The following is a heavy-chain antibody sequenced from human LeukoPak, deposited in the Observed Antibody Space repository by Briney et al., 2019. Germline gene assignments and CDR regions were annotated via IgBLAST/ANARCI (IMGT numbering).Heavy chain of an antibody. CDR1: GYTFSSYA. CDR3: ARDRYDSSGYYSRILDY. Sequence: ASVKVSCKASGYTFSSYAISWVRQAPGQGLEWMGGIIPIFGTANYAQKFQGRVTITADESTSTAYMELSSLRSEDTAVYYCARDRYDSSGYYSRILDYWGQGTLVTVSS. V-gene: IGHV1-69*13. J-gene: IGHJ4*02. CDR2: IIPIFGTA. D-gene: IGHD3-22*01.